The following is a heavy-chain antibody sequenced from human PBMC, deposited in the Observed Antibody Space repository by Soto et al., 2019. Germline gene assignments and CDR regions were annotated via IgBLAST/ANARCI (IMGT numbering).Heavy chain of an antibody. CDR3: ARPAAAGTGLSNWFDP. D-gene: IGHD6-13*01. Sequence: GESLKISCAASGFTFSSYGMHWVRQAPGKGLEWVAVIWYDGSNKYYADSVKGRFTISRDNSKNTLYLQMNSLRAEDTAVYYCARPAAAGTGLSNWFDPWGQGTLVTVSS. V-gene: IGHV3-33*01. CDR1: GFTFSSYG. CDR2: IWYDGSNK. J-gene: IGHJ5*02.